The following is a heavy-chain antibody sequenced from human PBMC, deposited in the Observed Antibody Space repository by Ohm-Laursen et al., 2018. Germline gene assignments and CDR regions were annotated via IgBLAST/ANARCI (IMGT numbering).Heavy chain of an antibody. CDR3: ARRSSSWTNIDH. Sequence: GTLSLTCSVSNGARNIYYWSWIRQPPGKGLEWIGYIYYSGSTNFNPSLKSRVTISVDMSKNQFSLKLSSVTAADTAVYYCARRSSSWTNIDHWGQGTLVTASS. V-gene: IGHV4-59*08. D-gene: IGHD6-13*01. CDR2: IYYSGST. J-gene: IGHJ4*02. CDR1: NGARNIYY.